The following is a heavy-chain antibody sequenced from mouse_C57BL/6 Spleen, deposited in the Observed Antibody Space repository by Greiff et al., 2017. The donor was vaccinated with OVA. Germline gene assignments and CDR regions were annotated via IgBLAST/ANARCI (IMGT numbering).Heavy chain of an antibody. Sequence: EVQLQQSVAELVRPGASVKLSCTASGFNIKNTYMHWVKQRPEQGLEWIGRIDPANGNTKYAPKFQGKATITADTSSNTAYLQLSGLTSEDTAIYYCALYYGYDGGGFDYWGQGTTLTVSS. D-gene: IGHD2-2*01. V-gene: IGHV14-3*01. J-gene: IGHJ2*01. CDR1: GFNIKNTY. CDR2: IDPANGNT. CDR3: ALYYGYDGGGFDY.